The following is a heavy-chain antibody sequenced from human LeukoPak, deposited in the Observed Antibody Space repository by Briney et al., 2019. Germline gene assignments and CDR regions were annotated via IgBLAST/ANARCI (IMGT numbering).Heavy chain of an antibody. CDR3: AREGGSYEDDY. J-gene: IGHJ4*02. Sequence: ASVKVSCKASGGTFSSYAISWVRQAPGQGLEWMGGIIPIFGTANYAQKLQGRVTMTTDTSTSTAYMELRSLKSDDTAVYYCAREGGSYEDDYWGQGTLVTVSS. CDR1: GGTFSSYA. CDR2: IIPIFGTA. V-gene: IGHV1-69*05. D-gene: IGHD1-26*01.